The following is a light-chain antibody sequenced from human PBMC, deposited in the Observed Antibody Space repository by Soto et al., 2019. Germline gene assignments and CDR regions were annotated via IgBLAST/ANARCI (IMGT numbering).Light chain of an antibody. J-gene: IGLJ1*01. V-gene: IGLV2-14*01. CDR1: SSDVGGYNY. Sequence: QSALTQPASVSGSPGQSITISCTGTSSDVGGYNYVSWYQRHPGKAPELMIYDVSNRPSGVSNRFSGSKSGNTASLTISGLQAEDEADYYCSSYTSSSTLYVFGTGTKVTVL. CDR3: SSYTSSSTLYV. CDR2: DVS.